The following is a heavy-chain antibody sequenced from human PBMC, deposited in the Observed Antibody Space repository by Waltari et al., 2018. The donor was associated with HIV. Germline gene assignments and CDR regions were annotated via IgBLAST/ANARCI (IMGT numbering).Heavy chain of an antibody. V-gene: IGHV7-4-1*02. D-gene: IGHD1-26*01. CDR1: YTFINYA. CDR3: ARAREWELLYPIDY. J-gene: IGHJ4*02. CDR2: INTNTGNP. Sequence: YTFINYAMNWVRQAPGQGLEWMGWINTNTGNPTYAQGFTGRFVFSLDTSVSTAYLQISSLKTEDTAVYYCARAREWELLYPIDYWGQVTLVTVS.